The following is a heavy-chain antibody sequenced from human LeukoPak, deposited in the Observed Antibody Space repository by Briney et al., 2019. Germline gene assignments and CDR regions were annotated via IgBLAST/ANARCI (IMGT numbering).Heavy chain of an antibody. CDR1: GFTFSSYG. CDR2: ISSSSSTI. CDR3: ARGLPIVVVPAAGDY. Sequence: TGGSLRLSCAASGFTFSSYGMNWVRQAPGKGLEWVSYISSSSSTIYYADSVKGRFTISRDNAKNSLYLQMNSLRAEDTAVYYCARGLPIVVVPAAGDYWGQGTLVTVSS. D-gene: IGHD2-2*01. V-gene: IGHV3-48*01. J-gene: IGHJ4*02.